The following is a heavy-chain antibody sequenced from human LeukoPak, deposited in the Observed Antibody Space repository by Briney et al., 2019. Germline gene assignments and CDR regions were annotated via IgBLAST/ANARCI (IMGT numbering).Heavy chain of an antibody. J-gene: IGHJ4*02. V-gene: IGHV3-15*07. CDR1: GFTFSNTW. Sequence: GGSLRLSCAVSGFTFSNTWVNWVRQAPGKGLEWVGRIKRIIDGGTTDYAAPVKGRFTVSRDDSINTLYLQMSSLKTEDTAVYYCAAQGGSGDLRYWGQGTLVTVSS. D-gene: IGHD4-17*01. CDR3: AAQGGSGDLRY. CDR2: IKRIIDGGTT.